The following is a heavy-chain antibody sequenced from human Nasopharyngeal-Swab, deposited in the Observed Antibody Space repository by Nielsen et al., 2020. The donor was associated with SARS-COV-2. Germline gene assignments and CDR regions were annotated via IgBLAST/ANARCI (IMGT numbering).Heavy chain of an antibody. J-gene: IGHJ4*02. V-gene: IGHV3-66*04. CDR2: IYSGGST. Sequence: GESLKISCAASGFTVSSNYMSWVRQAPGKGLEWVSVIYSGGSTYYADSVKGRFTISRDNSKNTLYLQMNSLRAEDTAVYYCARHGVVFNARGDYWGQGTLVTVSS. CDR1: GFTVSSNY. D-gene: IGHD3-16*01. CDR3: ARHGVVFNARGDY.